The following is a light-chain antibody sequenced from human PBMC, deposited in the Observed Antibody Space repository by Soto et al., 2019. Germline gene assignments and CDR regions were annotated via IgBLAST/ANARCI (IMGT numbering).Light chain of an antibody. Sequence: AIQLTQSPSSLSAYVGDRVTITCRASQGISSALAWYQQKPGKAPKLLIYDASSLESGVPSRFSGSGSGTDFTLTISSLQPEDFATYYCQQFNNYPSFGQGTRLEIK. V-gene: IGKV1D-13*01. CDR3: QQFNNYPS. J-gene: IGKJ5*01. CDR2: DAS. CDR1: QGISSA.